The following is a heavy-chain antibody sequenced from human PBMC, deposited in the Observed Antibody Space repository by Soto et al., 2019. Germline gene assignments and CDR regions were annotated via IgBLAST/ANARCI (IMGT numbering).Heavy chain of an antibody. CDR3: AKAYFVWSSEQPYYFDY. CDR1: GFTFSNYA. CDR2: ISGSGGRS. Sequence: EVQLLDSGGGLVQPGGSLRLSCAASGFTFSNYAMPWVRQGPGKGLEWVSGISGSGGRSYYADSVKGRFTISRDNSKSTLYLQMNTLRAEETGVYYSAKAYFVWSSEQPYYFDYWGQGTLVTVYS. V-gene: IGHV3-23*01. D-gene: IGHD3-16*01. J-gene: IGHJ4*02.